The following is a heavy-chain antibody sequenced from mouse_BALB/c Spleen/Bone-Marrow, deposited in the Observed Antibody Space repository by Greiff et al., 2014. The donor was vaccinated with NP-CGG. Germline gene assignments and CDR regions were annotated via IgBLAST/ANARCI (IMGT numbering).Heavy chain of an antibody. Sequence: VHVKQSGPELVKPGASVKISCKTSGYTFTDYTMHWVKQSHGKSLEWIGHINPNIGGTNYNQKFKGKATLTLDKSSRTAYMELRSLTSEDSAVYYCTRSRCGDYWGQGTTLTVSS. CDR2: INPNIGGT. V-gene: IGHV1-18*01. CDR3: TRSRCGDY. J-gene: IGHJ2*01. CDR1: GYTFTDYT.